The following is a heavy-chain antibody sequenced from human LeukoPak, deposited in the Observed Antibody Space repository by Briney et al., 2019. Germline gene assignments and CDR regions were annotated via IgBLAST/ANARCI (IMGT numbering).Heavy chain of an antibody. CDR3: TTLGYHLYS. CDR1: GFDFGAYE. Sequence: GGSLSLSCAASGFDFGAYEMNWVRQAPGKGLEWVAYFAGSDTTKYYADSVRGRFTISRDNAKKSLYLQMNSLRAEDTALYYCTTLGYHLYSWAKGTLVTVSS. CDR2: FAGSDTTK. D-gene: IGHD2-2*03. V-gene: IGHV3-48*03. J-gene: IGHJ4*02.